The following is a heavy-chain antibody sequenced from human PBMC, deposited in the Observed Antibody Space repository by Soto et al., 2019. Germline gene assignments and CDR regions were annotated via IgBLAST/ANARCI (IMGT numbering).Heavy chain of an antibody. D-gene: IGHD6-19*01. J-gene: IGHJ4*02. Sequence: QVQLVESGRGVDQPGRSLRLSCAASGFTFSSYPMHWVRQAPGQGLEWVAVISSDGNNGYYADSVKGRFTISRDNFENTLYLQMTSLRPEDTAVYYCARAGAVAGTDHYFDYWGQGTLVPVSS. CDR1: GFTFSSYP. V-gene: IGHV3-30-3*01. CDR2: ISSDGNNG. CDR3: ARAGAVAGTDHYFDY.